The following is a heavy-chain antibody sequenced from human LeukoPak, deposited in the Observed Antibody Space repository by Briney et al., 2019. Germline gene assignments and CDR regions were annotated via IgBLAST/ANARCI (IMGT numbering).Heavy chain of an antibody. V-gene: IGHV4-34*01. Sequence: SETLSLTCAVYGGSFSGYYWSWIRQPPGKGLAWIGEINHSGSTNYNPSLKSRVTISVDTSKNQFSLKLSSVTAADTAVYYCARVSPLGLNWFDPWGQGTLVTVSS. D-gene: IGHD3/OR15-3a*01. J-gene: IGHJ5*02. CDR3: ARVSPLGLNWFDP. CDR1: GGSFSGYY. CDR2: INHSGST.